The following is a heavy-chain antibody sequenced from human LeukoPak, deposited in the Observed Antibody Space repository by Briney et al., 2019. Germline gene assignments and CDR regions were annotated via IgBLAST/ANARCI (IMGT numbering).Heavy chain of an antibody. D-gene: IGHD5-12*01. J-gene: IGHJ4*02. V-gene: IGHV3-48*01. CDR3: ARSLSGYGAYCFDS. CDR1: GFTLSDYS. CDR2: ISGVSTTI. Sequence: GRSLRLSCAASGFTLSDYSMNWVRQAPGKGLEWVSYISGVSTTIYYADSVKGRFTISRDNAKNSLYLQMNSLRAEDTAVYYCARSLSGYGAYCFDSWGQGTLVAVSS.